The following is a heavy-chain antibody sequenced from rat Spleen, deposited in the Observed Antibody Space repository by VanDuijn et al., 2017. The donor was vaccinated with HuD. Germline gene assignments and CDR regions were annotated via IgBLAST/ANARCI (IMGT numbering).Heavy chain of an antibody. CDR3: TREGYYYDGYPFDY. V-gene: IGHV2S63*01. J-gene: IGHJ2*01. D-gene: IGHD1-12*03. CDR1: GFSLTDYS. CDR2: MWSGGST. Sequence: EVQLKESGPGLVQPSQTLSLTCTVSGFSLTDYSVHWVRQPPGKGLEWMGVMWSGGSTAYNSALKSRLSISRDTSKSQVFLKMNSLQTEDTAIYYCTREGYYYDGYPFDYWGQGVMVTVSS.